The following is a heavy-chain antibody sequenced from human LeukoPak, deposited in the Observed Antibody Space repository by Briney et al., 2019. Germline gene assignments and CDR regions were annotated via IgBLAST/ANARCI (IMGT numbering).Heavy chain of an antibody. D-gene: IGHD4-17*01. V-gene: IGHV3-53*01. CDR1: GFTVSRNY. J-gene: IGHJ4*02. CDR3: ASGTSVTTRDY. Sequence: GGSLRLSCAASGFTVSRNYMSWVRQAPGKGLESVSITYSDGSTYYADSVKGRFTISRDNSKNTLYLQMNSLRAEDTAVYYCASGTSVTTRDYWVQGTLVTVSS. CDR2: TYSDGST.